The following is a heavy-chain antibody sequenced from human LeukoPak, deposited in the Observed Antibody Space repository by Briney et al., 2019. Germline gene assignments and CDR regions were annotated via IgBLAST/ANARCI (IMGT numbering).Heavy chain of an antibody. V-gene: IGHV3-64*02. CDR2: ISTNGDRT. J-gene: IGHJ4*02. D-gene: IGHD6-19*01. CDR3: ARGVAISSSGWYDTFDY. Sequence: GGSPRLSCAASGFTFSNSAMYWVRQAPGKGLEFVSVISTNGDRTYYADSVKGRFTISRDNSKNTLYLQMGSLRADDMAVYYCARGVAISSSGWYDTFDYWGQGALVTISS. CDR1: GFTFSNSA.